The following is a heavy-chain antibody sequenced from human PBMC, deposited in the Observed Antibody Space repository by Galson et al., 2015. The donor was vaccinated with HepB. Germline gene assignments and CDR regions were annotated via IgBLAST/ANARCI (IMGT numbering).Heavy chain of an antibody. CDR1: GFTFSSYW. CDR3: ASSLESIVNDY. D-gene: IGHD1-1*01. CDR2: IKQGGSEK. V-gene: IGHV3-7*03. J-gene: IGHJ4*02. Sequence: SLRLSCAASGFTFSSYWMSWVRQAPGKGLEWVANIKQGGSEKYYVDSVKGRFTISRDNAKNSLYLQMNSLRAEDTAVYYCASSLESIVNDYWGQGTLVTVSS.